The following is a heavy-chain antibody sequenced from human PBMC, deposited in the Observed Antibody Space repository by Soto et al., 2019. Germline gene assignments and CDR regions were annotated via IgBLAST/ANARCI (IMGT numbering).Heavy chain of an antibody. CDR2: IIPILGIA. J-gene: IGHJ4*02. Sequence: QVQLVQSGAEVKKPGSSVKVSCKASGGTFSSYTISWVRQAPGQGLEWMGRIIPILGIANYAQKFQGRVTITADKYTSTAYMELSSLRSEDTAVYYCAREEYYYGSGAFFDYWGQGPLVTVSS. D-gene: IGHD3-10*01. CDR1: GGTFSSYT. CDR3: AREEYYYGSGAFFDY. V-gene: IGHV1-69*08.